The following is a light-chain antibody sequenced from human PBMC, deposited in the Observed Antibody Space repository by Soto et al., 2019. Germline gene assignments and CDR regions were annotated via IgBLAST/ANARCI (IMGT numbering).Light chain of an antibody. Sequence: IGMTQSPVTLSVSPGERATLSCTASQSVNNNVSWYQQKHGHTPSLLIYSESIGATGTPARFSGSGSGSDLGLTISSLQSEDFAVEYCHQYIKCPRPFGPGTKVDI. CDR3: HQYIKCPRP. CDR2: SES. V-gene: IGKV3-15*01. J-gene: IGKJ3*01. CDR1: QSVNNN.